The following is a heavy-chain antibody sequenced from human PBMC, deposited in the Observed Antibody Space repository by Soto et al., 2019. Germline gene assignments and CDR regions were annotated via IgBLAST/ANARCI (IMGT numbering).Heavy chain of an antibody. CDR2: IIPIFGPA. V-gene: IGHV1-69*13. J-gene: IGHJ6*02. CDR3: ATGSFTSTGGRIGYHYNAMDV. CDR1: GGPFSSHS. D-gene: IGHD1-1*01. Sequence: SVKVSCKSSGGPFSSHSINWVRQAPGQGLEWMGGIIPIFGPANFAKNFQGRVTITADESTTTAYMELSSLTSEDTAVYYCATGSFTSTGGRIGYHYNAMDVWGQGTTVTVS.